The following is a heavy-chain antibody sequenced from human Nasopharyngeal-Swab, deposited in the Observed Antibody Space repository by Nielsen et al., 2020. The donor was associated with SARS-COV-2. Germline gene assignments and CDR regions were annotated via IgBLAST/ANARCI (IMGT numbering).Heavy chain of an antibody. CDR3: AKEGLYCSSTSCYARWRYYYYYMDV. CDR2: ISYDGSNK. D-gene: IGHD2-2*01. Sequence: VRQAPGKGLEWVAVISYDGSNKYYADSVKGRFTISRDNSKNTLYLQMNSLRAEDTAVYYCAKEGLYCSSTSCYARWRYYYYYMDVWGKGTTVTVSS. J-gene: IGHJ6*03. V-gene: IGHV3-30*18.